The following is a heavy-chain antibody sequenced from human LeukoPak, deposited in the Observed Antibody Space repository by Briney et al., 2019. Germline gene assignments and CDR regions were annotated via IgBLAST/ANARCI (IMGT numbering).Heavy chain of an antibody. CDR1: GGTFSSYT. V-gene: IGHV1-69*04. CDR2: IIPILGIA. D-gene: IGHD6-19*01. Sequence: SVKVSCKASGGTFSSYTISWVRQAPGQGLEWMGRIIPILGIANYAQKFQGRVTITADISTSTAYMELSSLRSEDTAVYYCARDHPVGHSSGWYPFDYWGQGTLVTVSS. CDR3: ARDHPVGHSSGWYPFDY. J-gene: IGHJ4*02.